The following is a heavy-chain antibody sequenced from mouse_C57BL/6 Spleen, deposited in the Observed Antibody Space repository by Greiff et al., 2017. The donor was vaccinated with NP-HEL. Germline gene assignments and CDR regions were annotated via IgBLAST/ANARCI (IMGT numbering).Heavy chain of an antibody. J-gene: IGHJ2*01. CDR2: ISDGGSYT. CDR1: GFTFSSYA. Sequence: DVKLVESGGGLVKPGGSLKLSCAASGFTFSSYAMSWVRQTPEKRLEWVATISDGGSYTYYPDNVKGRFTISRDNAKNNLYLQMSHLKSEDTAMYYCARDNYGSSYGYYFDYWGQGTTLTVSS. CDR3: ARDNYGSSYGYYFDY. D-gene: IGHD1-1*01. V-gene: IGHV5-4*01.